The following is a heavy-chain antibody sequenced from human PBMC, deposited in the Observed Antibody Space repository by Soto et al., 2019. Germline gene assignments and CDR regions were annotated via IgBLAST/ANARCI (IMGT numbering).Heavy chain of an antibody. D-gene: IGHD2-2*01. J-gene: IGHJ4*02. CDR2: IWYDGSNK. CDR3: ARDSSSTTPGGYFDY. CDR1: GFTFSSYG. Sequence: PGGSLRLSCAASGFTFSSYGMHWVRQAPGKGLEWVAVIWYDGSNKYYADSVKGRFTISRDNSKNTLYLQMNSLRAGDTAVYYCARDSSSTTPGGYFDYWGQGTLVTVSS. V-gene: IGHV3-33*01.